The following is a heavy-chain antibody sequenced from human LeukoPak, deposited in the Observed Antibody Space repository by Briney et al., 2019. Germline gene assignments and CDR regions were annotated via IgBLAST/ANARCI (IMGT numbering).Heavy chain of an antibody. D-gene: IGHD5-24*01. CDR3: AISVEMAAMPSYDY. CDR1: GYTFTSYG. Sequence: ASVKVSCKAFGYTFTSYGVSWVRQRPRQGLEWMGRMNSNSGGTNYAQKFQGRVTMTRDTSIRTAYMELSRLTSDDTAVYYCAISVEMAAMPSYDYWGQGTLVTVSS. V-gene: IGHV1-2*02. J-gene: IGHJ4*02. CDR2: MNSNSGGT.